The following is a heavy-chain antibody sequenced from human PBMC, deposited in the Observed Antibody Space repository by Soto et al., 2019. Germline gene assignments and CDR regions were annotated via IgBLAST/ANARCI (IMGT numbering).Heavy chain of an antibody. CDR1: GFTFSSYA. D-gene: IGHD3-9*01. V-gene: IGHV3-23*01. CDR3: ARDRTDYDILTGYYNSAFDI. CDR2: ISGSGGST. J-gene: IGHJ3*02. Sequence: GGSLRLSCAASGFTFSSYAMSWVRQAPGKGLEWVSAISGSGGSTYYADSVKGRFTISRDNAKNSLYLQMNSLRAEDTAVYYCARDRTDYDILTGYYNSAFDIWGQGTMVTVSS.